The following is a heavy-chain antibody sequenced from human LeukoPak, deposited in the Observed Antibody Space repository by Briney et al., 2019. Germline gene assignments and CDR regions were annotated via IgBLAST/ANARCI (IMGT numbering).Heavy chain of an antibody. D-gene: IGHD6-19*01. V-gene: IGHV4-59*05. J-gene: IGHJ4*02. CDR2: IYYSGST. CDR3: ARQGYSGGWYRDY. CDR1: GGSISSYY. Sequence: SETLSLTCTVSGGSISSYYWSWIRQPPGKGLEWIGSIYYSGSTYYNPSLKSRVTISVDTSKNQFSLKLSSVTAADTAVYYCARQGYSGGWYRDYWGQGTLVTVSS.